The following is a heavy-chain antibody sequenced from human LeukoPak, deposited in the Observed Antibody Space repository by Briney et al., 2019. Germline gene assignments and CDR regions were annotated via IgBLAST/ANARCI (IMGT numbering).Heavy chain of an antibody. Sequence: GGSLRLSCAASGFTFNNYNMNWVRQTPGKGLEWVSFITRDSIYTFYADSVRGRFTISRDNAKNSLYLQMNSLRAEDTAVYYCAELGITMIGGVWGKGTTVTVSS. CDR1: GFTFNNYN. V-gene: IGHV3-21*01. CDR2: ITRDSIYT. D-gene: IGHD3-10*02. CDR3: AELGITMIGGV. J-gene: IGHJ6*04.